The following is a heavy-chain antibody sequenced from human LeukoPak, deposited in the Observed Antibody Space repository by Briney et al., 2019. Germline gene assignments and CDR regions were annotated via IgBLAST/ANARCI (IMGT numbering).Heavy chain of an antibody. D-gene: IGHD3-10*01. CDR1: GLTFSSSG. V-gene: IGHV3-23*02. CDR2: FSVSGGHT. J-gene: IGHJ4*02. Sequence: PGGTLRLPCAASGLTFSSSGMRWLRHAPGKALEWLTDFSVSGGHTNYGDSEKGRLLIPSENYQNTLYVQMNSLRAEDTAVYYCARDGNVLLWFGNFDYWGQGTLVTVSS. CDR3: ARDGNVLLWFGNFDY.